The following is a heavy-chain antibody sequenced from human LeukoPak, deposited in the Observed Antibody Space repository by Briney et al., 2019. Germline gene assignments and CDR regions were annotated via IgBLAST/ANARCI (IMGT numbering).Heavy chain of an antibody. J-gene: IGHJ4*02. CDR2: IYGGGST. V-gene: IGHV3-66*01. Sequence: GGSLRLSCAASGFTVSTNYMSWVRQAPGKGLEWVSVIYGGGSTYYADSVKGRFTISRDNSKNTLYLQMNSLRVEDTAVYYCARGRSFGYDLGYWGQGTLVTVSS. CDR1: GFTVSTNY. CDR3: ARGRSFGYDLGY. D-gene: IGHD5-12*01.